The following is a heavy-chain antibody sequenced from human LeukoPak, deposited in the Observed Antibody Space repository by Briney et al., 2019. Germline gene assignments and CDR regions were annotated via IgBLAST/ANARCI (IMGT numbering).Heavy chain of an antibody. V-gene: IGHV3-48*01. D-gene: IGHD3-22*01. CDR1: GFTFSSYS. J-gene: IGHJ2*01. CDR2: ISSSSSTI. CDR3: ARDPSFYDSSANPHWYFDL. Sequence: GGSLRLSCAASGFTFSSYSMNWVRQAPGKGLEWVSYISSSSSTIYYADSVKGRFTISRDNAKNSLYLQMNSLRAEDTAVYYCARDPSFYDSSANPHWYFDLWGRGTLVTVSS.